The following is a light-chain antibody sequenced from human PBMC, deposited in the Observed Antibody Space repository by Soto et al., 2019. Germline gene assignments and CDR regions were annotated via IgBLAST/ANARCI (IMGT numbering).Light chain of an antibody. J-gene: IGKJ5*01. CDR1: QDISKS. Sequence: DIQMTQSPSSLSAFVGDRVTITCRASQDISKSLNWYQQKPGKGPQVLINEASNLKTGVPSRFSGSGSGTHFTFTIRSLQPEDIATYYCQQYDHVPITFGQGTRLEIK. V-gene: IGKV1-33*01. CDR3: QQYDHVPIT. CDR2: EAS.